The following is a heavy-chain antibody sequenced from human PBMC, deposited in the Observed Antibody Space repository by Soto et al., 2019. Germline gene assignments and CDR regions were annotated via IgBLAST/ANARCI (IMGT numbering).Heavy chain of an antibody. J-gene: IGHJ4*02. CDR2: IYSGGST. D-gene: IGHD3-22*01. CDR3: ARGYDSSGFYYDY. V-gene: IGHV3-66*01. Sequence: GGSLRLSCAASGFTVSNNYMTWVRQAPGKGLEWVSVIYSGGSTYYADSVKGRFTLSRDNSKNTLYLQMNSLRAEDTAAYYCARGYDSSGFYYDYWGQGTLVTVSA. CDR1: GFTVSNNY.